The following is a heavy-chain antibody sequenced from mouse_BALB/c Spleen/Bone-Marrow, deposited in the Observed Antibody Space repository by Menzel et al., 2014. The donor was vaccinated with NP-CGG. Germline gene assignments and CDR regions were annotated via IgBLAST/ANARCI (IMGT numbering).Heavy chain of an antibody. D-gene: IGHD1-2*01. V-gene: IGHV3-8*02. Sequence: DVQLVESGPSLVKPSQTLSLTCSVTGDSTTSGYWNWIRKFPGNKLEYMGFISYSGGTYYNPSLRSRISITRDTSKNQYYLQLNSVTTEDTATYFCARTHYYGWFDSWGQGTTLTVSS. CDR2: ISYSGGT. J-gene: IGHJ2*01. CDR3: ARTHYYGWFDS. CDR1: GDSTTSGY.